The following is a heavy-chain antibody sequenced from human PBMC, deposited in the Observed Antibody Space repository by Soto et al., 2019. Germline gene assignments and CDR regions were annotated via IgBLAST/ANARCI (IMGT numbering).Heavy chain of an antibody. D-gene: IGHD6-19*01. CDR1: GGTFSSYA. J-gene: IGHJ6*02. V-gene: IGHV1-69*13. Sequence: SVKVSFKASGGTFSSYAISWLRQAPGQGLEWMGGIIPIFGTANYAQKFQGRVTITADESTSTAYMELSSLRSEDTAVYYCARGGAVADGMDVWGQGTTVTVSS. CDR3: ARGGAVADGMDV. CDR2: IIPIFGTA.